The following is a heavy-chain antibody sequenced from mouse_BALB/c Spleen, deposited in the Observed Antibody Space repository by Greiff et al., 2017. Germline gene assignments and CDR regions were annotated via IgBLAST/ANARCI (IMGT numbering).Heavy chain of an antibody. V-gene: IGHV5-6*01. D-gene: IGHD2-3*01. CDR1: GFTFSSYG. J-gene: IGHJ1*01. CDR3: ARQSWLLPYWYFDV. Sequence: EVQLVESGGDLVKPGGSLKLSCAASGFTFSSYGMSWVRQTPDKSLELVATIRSGGSYTYYPASVKGRFTISRANVKNTLYLQMSSLKSEDTAMYYCARQSWLLPYWYFDVWGAGTTVTESS. CDR2: IRSGGSYT.